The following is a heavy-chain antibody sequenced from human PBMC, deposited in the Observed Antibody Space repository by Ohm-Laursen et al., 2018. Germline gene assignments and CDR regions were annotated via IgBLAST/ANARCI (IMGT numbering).Heavy chain of an antibody. V-gene: IGHV4-59*01. CDR1: GGPIRSYY. D-gene: IGHD3-22*01. CDR2: IYYSGST. J-gene: IGHJ4*02. CDR3: ARNCYDSSGYFLLD. Sequence: TLSLTCTVSGGPIRSYYRSWIRQPPGKGLEWIGYIYYSGSTNYNPSLKSRVTISVDTSKNQFSLKLSSVTAADTAVYYCARNCYDSSGYFLLDWGQGTLVTVSS.